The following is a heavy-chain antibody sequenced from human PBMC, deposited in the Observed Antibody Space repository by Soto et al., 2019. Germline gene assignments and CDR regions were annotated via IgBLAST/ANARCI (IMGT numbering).Heavy chain of an antibody. Sequence: QVQLVQSGAEVKKPGASVKVSCKASGYTFTSYGISWVRQAPGQGLEWMGWISAYNGNTNYAQKLQGRGTRTKDGAKSTDYMELRSLRSDDTAVYYCAWGRGAYIMDVWGQGTTVTVSS. CDR2: ISAYNGNT. V-gene: IGHV1-18*01. CDR1: GYTFTSYG. J-gene: IGHJ6*02. D-gene: IGHD1-1*01. CDR3: AWGRGAYIMDV.